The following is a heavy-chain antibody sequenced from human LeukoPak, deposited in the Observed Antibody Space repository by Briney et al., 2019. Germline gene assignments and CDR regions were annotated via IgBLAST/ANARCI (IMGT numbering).Heavy chain of an antibody. CDR2: INHSGST. CDR3: ARGVIVKQQLVNNWFDP. J-gene: IGHJ5*02. Sequence: PSETLSLTCAVYGGSSSGYYWSWIRQPPGKGLEWIGEINHSGSTNYNPSLKSRVTISVDTSKNQFSLKLSSVTAADTAVYYCARGVIVKQQLVNNWFDPWGQGTLVTVSS. CDR1: GGSSSGYY. V-gene: IGHV4-34*01. D-gene: IGHD6-13*01.